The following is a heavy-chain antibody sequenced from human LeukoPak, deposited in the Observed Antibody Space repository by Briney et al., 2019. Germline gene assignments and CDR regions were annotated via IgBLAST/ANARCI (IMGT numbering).Heavy chain of an antibody. CDR3: ARVPWWGTTLGYFDY. CDR2: IDHSVGS. D-gene: IGHD2-8*02. V-gene: IGHV4-34*01. J-gene: IGHJ4*02. Sequence: SETLPLTCAVYGGSFCGYYWSWIRPPPGKGLEWSGEIDHSVGSNYNPSLKSRVNTSVDTSKNQLSPTLISVTAADPAVYDCARVPWWGTTLGYFDYWGQGTLVTVSS. CDR1: GGSFCGYY.